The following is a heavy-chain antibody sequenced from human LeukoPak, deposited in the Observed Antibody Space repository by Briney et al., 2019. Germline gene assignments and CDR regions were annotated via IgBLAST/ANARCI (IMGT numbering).Heavy chain of an antibody. CDR3: ARVGSSSWFWGERFYYYGMDV. J-gene: IGHJ6*02. V-gene: IGHV3-11*01. Sequence: GGSLRLSCAASRFILSDYYMSWIRQPPGKGLEWVSYISSSGSNIYYADSVKGRFTISSDNAKNSLYLQMNSLRAEDTAVYYCARVGSSSWFWGERFYYYGMDVWGQGTTVTVSS. CDR2: ISSSGSNI. D-gene: IGHD6-13*01. CDR1: RFILSDYY.